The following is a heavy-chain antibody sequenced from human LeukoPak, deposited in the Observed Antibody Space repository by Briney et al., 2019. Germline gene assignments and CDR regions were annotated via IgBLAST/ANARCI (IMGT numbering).Heavy chain of an antibody. V-gene: IGHV5-51*01. D-gene: IGHD3-10*01. CDR1: GYSFTSYW. CDR3: ASSTYYYGSGSLYYYYGMDV. Sequence: GESPKISCKGSGYSFTSYWIGWVRQMPGKGLEWMGIIYPGDSDTRYSPSFQGQVTISADKSISTAYLQWSSLKASDTAMYYCASSTYYYGSGSLYYYYGMDVWGKGTTVTVSS. J-gene: IGHJ6*04. CDR2: IYPGDSDT.